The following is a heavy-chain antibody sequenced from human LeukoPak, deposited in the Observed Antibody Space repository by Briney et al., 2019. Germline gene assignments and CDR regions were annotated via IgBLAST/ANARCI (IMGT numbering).Heavy chain of an antibody. J-gene: IGHJ3*02. CDR2: INPNSGGT. CDR1: GYTFTGYY. V-gene: IGHV1-2*02. CDR3: ASTVWTYYYDSSGYYSYAFDI. Sequence: ASVKVSCKASGYTFTGYYMHWVRQAPGQGLEWMGWINPNSGGTNYAQKFQGRVTMTRDTSISTAYMELSRLRSDDTAVYYCASTVWTYYYDSSGYYSYAFDIWGQGTMVTVSS. D-gene: IGHD3-22*01.